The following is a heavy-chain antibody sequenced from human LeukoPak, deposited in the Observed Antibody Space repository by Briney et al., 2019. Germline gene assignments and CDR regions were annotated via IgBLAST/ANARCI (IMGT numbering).Heavy chain of an antibody. D-gene: IGHD1-14*01. J-gene: IGHJ6*02. CDR1: GGSISSYY. CDR2: IYTSGST. Sequence: SETLSLTCTVSGGSISSYYWSWIRQPAGKGLEWVGRIYTSGSTNYNPSLKSRVTMSVDTSKNQFSLKLSSVTAADTAVYYCAREEPYYYEYYGMDVWGQGTTVTVSS. CDR3: AREEPYYYEYYGMDV. V-gene: IGHV4-4*07.